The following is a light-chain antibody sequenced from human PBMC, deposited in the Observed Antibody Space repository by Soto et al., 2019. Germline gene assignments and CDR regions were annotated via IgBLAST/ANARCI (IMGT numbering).Light chain of an antibody. CDR3: QQYGSSPRT. V-gene: IGKV3-20*01. J-gene: IGKJ3*01. CDR1: QSVSSSY. Sequence: EIVLTQSPGTLSLSPGEGATLSCRASQSVSSSYLAWYQQKPGQAPRLLIHGASSRATGIPDRFSGSGSGTDFTLTISRLEPEDGAVDDCQQYGSSPRTFGPGTKVDI. CDR2: GAS.